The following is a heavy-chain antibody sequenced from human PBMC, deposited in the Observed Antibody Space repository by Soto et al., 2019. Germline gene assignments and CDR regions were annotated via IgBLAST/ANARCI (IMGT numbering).Heavy chain of an antibody. J-gene: IGHJ4*01. CDR3: VRGYNYENSGPH. CDR2: IHSDGSIT. D-gene: IGHD3-22*01. Sequence: EIQLVESGGGLVQPGGSLRLSCAASGIIFSNYWMHWVRQAPEKGLVWVSRIHSDGSITNYADSVKGRFTISRDNAKNTLYLQMNSLRVEDTAVYYCVRGYNYENSGPHWGHGTLVTVSS. V-gene: IGHV3-74*01. CDR1: GIIFSNYW.